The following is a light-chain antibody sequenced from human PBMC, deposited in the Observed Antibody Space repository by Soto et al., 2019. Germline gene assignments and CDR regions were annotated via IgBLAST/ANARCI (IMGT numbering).Light chain of an antibody. Sequence: DIVMTQSPDSLAVSLGERATINCKSSQSVLYSSNNKNYLAWYQQKPGQPPKLLIYWASTRESGVPDRFSGSGYGTDFTLTLCSLQAEDLAVYSCQQYYNPPQNFGQGTKVEIK. CDR1: QSVLYSSNNKNY. CDR3: QQYYNPPQN. CDR2: WAS. J-gene: IGKJ1*01. V-gene: IGKV4-1*01.